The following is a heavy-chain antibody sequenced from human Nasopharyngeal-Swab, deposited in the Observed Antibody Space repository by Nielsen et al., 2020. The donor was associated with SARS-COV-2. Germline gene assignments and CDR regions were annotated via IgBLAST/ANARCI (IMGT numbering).Heavy chain of an antibody. CDR2: IIPILGIA. D-gene: IGHD3-3*01. J-gene: IGHJ4*02. Sequence: CVRQAPGQGLEGMGRIIPILGIANYAQKFQGRVTITADKSTSTAYMELSSLRSEDTAVYYCARAATYYDFWSGHLFDYWGQGTLVTVSS. V-gene: IGHV1-69*04. CDR3: ARAATYYDFWSGHLFDY.